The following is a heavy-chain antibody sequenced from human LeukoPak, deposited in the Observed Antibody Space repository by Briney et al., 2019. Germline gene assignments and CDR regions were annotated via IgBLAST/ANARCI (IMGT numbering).Heavy chain of an antibody. Sequence: RPGGSERLFCVASGFPFSRHWMGWVRQAPGKGREWMATIKQDGSAQFSADSVKRRFNISRDNSENSLHLQMNNLRVEDTVRYYCARCMVLSQCWCNWCDPWGQGTLVTVSS. CDR2: IKQDGSAQ. V-gene: IGHV3-7*03. D-gene: IGHD2-21*01. CDR3: ARCMVLSQCWCNWCDP. CDR1: GFPFSRHW. J-gene: IGHJ5*02.